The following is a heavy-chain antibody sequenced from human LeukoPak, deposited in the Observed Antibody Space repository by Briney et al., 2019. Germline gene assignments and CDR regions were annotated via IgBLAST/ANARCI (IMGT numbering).Heavy chain of an antibody. D-gene: IGHD3-3*01. V-gene: IGHV3-48*03. J-gene: IGHJ4*02. CDR3: ARDQIDFWSGYVTTFDY. Sequence: GGSLGLSCAASGFTFSSYEMNWVRQAPGKGLEWVSYISSSGSTIYYADSVKGRFTISRDNAKNSLYLQMNSLRAEDTAVYYCARDQIDFWSGYVTTFDYWGQGSLVTVSS. CDR2: ISSSGSTI. CDR1: GFTFSSYE.